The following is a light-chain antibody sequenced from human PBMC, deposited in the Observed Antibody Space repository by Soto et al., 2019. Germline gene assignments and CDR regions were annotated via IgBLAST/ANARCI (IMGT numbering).Light chain of an antibody. Sequence: QSALTQPASVSGSPGQSITISCTGTSSDVGGYNYVSWYQQHPGKAPKLMIYEVSNRPSGVSNRFSGSKSGNTASLIISGLQAEDEADDYCSSYTSSSIDYVFGTGTKLTVL. CDR3: SSYTSSSIDYV. J-gene: IGLJ1*01. CDR2: EVS. V-gene: IGLV2-14*01. CDR1: SSDVGGYNY.